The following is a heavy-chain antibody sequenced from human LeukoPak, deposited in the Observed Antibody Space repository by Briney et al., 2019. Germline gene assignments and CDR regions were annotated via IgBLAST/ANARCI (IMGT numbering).Heavy chain of an antibody. Sequence: PGGSLRLSCEASGFTFSSSLMSWVRQTPGKGLEWVANIYPGGSEKYYLASVKGRFTISRVNAENSLYLQMKNLRAEDTAVYYCARELVVCPAEYCQHWGQGTLVTVSS. CDR3: ARELVVCPAEYCQH. CDR1: GFTFSSSL. J-gene: IGHJ1*01. V-gene: IGHV3-7*01. CDR2: IYPGGSEK. D-gene: IGHD2-8*02.